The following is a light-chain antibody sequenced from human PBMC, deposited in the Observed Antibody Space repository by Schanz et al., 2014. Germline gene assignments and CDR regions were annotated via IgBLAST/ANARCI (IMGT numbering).Light chain of an antibody. Sequence: QSALTQPASVSGSPGQSITISCTGTSRDVGSYNFVSWYQQHPGKAPKLMIYDVSNRPSGVSNRFSGSKSGNTASLTISGLQAEDEADYYCCSYAGSYTFAVFGGGTKVTVL. CDR2: DVS. CDR1: SRDVGSYNF. CDR3: CSYAGSYTFAV. J-gene: IGLJ3*02. V-gene: IGLV2-14*03.